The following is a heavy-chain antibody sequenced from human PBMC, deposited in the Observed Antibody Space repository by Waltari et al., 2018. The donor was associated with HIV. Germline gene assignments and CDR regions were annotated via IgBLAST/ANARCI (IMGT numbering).Heavy chain of an antibody. D-gene: IGHD3-22*01. Sequence: EVQLVESGGGLVQPGGSLRLSCAASGFTFSDHYMDWVRQAPGKGLEWVGRTRNKAKSYTTEYAASVKGRFTISRDDSKNSLYLQMNSLKTEDTAVYYCARIPGYYDSSGYYGWGQGTLVTVSS. J-gene: IGHJ4*02. CDR3: ARIPGYYDSSGYYG. CDR2: TRNKAKSYTT. CDR1: GFTFSDHY. V-gene: IGHV3-72*01.